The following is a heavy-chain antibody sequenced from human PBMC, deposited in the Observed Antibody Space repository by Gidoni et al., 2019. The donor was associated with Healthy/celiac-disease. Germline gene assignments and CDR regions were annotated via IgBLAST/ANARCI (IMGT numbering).Heavy chain of an antibody. CDR2: IKQDGSEK. V-gene: IGHV3-7*03. Sequence: EVQLVESGGGLVQPGGSLRLSCAASGFTFSSYWMSWVCRAPGKGLGWVANIKQDGSEKYYVAAVKGRFTISRDNAKNSLYLQMNSLRAEDTAVYYCARDPDVGGYYDFWSGYYRVGHFDYWGQGTLVTVSS. CDR1: GFTFSSYW. J-gene: IGHJ4*02. D-gene: IGHD3-3*01. CDR3: ARDPDVGGYYDFWSGYYRVGHFDY.